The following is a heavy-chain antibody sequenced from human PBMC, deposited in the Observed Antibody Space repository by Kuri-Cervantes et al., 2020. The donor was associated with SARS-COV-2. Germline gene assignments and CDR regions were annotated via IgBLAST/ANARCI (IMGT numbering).Heavy chain of an antibody. CDR3: AKAPSGYDYHYFDY. J-gene: IGHJ4*02. CDR2: INPDGSYT. V-gene: IGHV3-74*01. CDR1: GFTFSGHW. D-gene: IGHD5-12*01. Sequence: GGSLRLSCAASGFTFSGHWIHWVRQAPGKGLVWVSRINPDGSYTNNADSVKGRFTLSRDNAKNMLFLQMNSLRAEDTAVYYCAKAPSGYDYHYFDYWGQGTLVTVSS.